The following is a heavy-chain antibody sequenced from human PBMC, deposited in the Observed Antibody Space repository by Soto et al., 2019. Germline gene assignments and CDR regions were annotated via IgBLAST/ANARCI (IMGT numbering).Heavy chain of an antibody. D-gene: IGHD6-13*01. V-gene: IGHV1-3*01. CDR2: INAGNGNT. CDR3: ARYFTGYSSSWYYSWFDP. J-gene: IGHJ5*02. Sequence: ASVKVSCKASGYTFTSYAMHWVRQAPGQRLEWMGWINAGNGNTKYSQKFQGRVTITRDTSASTAYMELSSLRSEDTAVYYCARYFTGYSSSWYYSWFDPWGQGTLVTVS. CDR1: GYTFTSYA.